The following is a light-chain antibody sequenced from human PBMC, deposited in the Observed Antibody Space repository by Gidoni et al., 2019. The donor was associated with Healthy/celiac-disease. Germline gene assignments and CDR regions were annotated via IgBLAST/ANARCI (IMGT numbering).Light chain of an antibody. J-gene: IGKJ2*01. CDR3: QQYYSYPS. CDR2: AAS. CDR1: QGISSY. Sequence: MTKSPSSFSASTGDSVSITCRASQGISSYLAWYQQKPGKAPKLLIYAASTLQSGVPSRFSGSGSGTDFTLTISCLQSEDFATYYCQQYYSYPSFGQGTKLEIK. V-gene: IGKV1-8*01.